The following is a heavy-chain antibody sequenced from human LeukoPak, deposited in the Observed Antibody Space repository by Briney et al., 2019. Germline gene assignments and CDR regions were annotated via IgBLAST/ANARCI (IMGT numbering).Heavy chain of an antibody. CDR2: INPSGGST. V-gene: IGHV1-46*01. J-gene: IGHJ4*02. CDR1: GYTFTSYY. Sequence: ASVKVSCKASGYTFTSYYMHWVRQAPGQGLEWMGIINPSGGSTSYAQKFQGRVTMTRDTSTSTVYMELSSLRAEDTAVYYCAKEYISRGYYDSSGYSLFDYWGQGTLVTVSS. CDR3: AKEYISRGYYDSSGYSLFDY. D-gene: IGHD3-22*01.